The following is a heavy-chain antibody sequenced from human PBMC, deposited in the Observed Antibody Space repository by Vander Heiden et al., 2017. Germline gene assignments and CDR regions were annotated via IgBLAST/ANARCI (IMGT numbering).Heavy chain of an antibody. CDR2: IKSKTDGGTT. CDR3: TTPEECSGGTCGFHY. D-gene: IGHD2-15*01. Sequence: EVQLVGSGGGLVKPGGSLRLSCAASGFPFSNHWMSWGRQAPGKGLEWVGRIKSKTDGGTTDYAASGKGRFTISRDDAKNTLYMQMNRMKTEETAVYYCTTPEECSGGTCGFHYWGQGTMVTVYS. J-gene: IGHJ4*02. V-gene: IGHV3-15*01. CDR1: GFPFSNHW.